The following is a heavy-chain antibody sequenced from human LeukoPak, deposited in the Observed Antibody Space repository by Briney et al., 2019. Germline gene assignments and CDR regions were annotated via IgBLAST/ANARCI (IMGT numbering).Heavy chain of an antibody. CDR2: IIPIFGTA. V-gene: IGHV1-69*13. Sequence: SVKVSCKASGGTFSSYAISWVRQAPGQGLEWMGGIIPIFGTANYAQKFQGRVTITADESTSTAYMELSSLRSEDTAVYYCARMHTVTGDDSSDSVDYWGQGTLVTVSS. J-gene: IGHJ4*02. D-gene: IGHD3-22*01. CDR3: ARMHTVTGDDSSDSVDY. CDR1: GGTFSSYA.